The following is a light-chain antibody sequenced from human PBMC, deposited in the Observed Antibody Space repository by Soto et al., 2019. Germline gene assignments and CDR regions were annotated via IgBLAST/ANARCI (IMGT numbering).Light chain of an antibody. CDR2: EGS. CDR3: CSYAGSSTYV. CDR1: SSDVGSYNL. J-gene: IGLJ1*01. Sequence: ALTQPASVSGSPGQSITISCTGTSSDVGSYNLVSWYQQHPGKAPKLMIYEGSKRPSGVSNRFSGSKSGNTASLTISGLQAEDEADYYCCSYAGSSTYVFGTGTKVTVL. V-gene: IGLV2-23*01.